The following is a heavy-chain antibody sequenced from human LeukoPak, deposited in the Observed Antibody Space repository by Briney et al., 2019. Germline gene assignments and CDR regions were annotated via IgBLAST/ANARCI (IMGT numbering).Heavy chain of an antibody. CDR1: GYTFTSYD. D-gene: IGHD3-10*01. J-gene: IGHJ4*02. CDR3: ARVPYYYGSGSYQGDY. CDR2: MNPNSGNT. Sequence: ASVKVSCKASGYTFTSYDINWVRQATGQGLEWMGWMNPNSGNTGYAQKFQGRVTMTRNTSISTAYMELSSLRSEDTAVYYCARVPYYYGSGSYQGDYWGQGTLVTVSS. V-gene: IGHV1-8*01.